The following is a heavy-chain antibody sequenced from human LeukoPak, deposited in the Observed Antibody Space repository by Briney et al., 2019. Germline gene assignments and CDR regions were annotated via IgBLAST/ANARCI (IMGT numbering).Heavy chain of an antibody. CDR3: ARDMELRYFDWTYYFDY. V-gene: IGHV1-69*13. CDR2: IIPIFGTA. CDR1: GGTFSSYA. D-gene: IGHD3-9*01. J-gene: IGHJ4*02. Sequence: SVKVSCKASGGTFSSYAISWVRQAPGQGLEWMGGIIPIFGTANYAQKFQGRVTITADESTSTAYMELSSLRSEDTAVYYCARDMELRYFDWTYYFDYWAQGTLVTVSS.